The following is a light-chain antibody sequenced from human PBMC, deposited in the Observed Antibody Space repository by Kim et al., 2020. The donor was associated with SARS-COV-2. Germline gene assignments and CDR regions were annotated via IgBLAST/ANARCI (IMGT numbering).Light chain of an antibody. V-gene: IGLV2-8*01. CDR1: SRDVGCYND. CDR3: SSYAGSNNLV. Sequence: GQSVTSSCTGTSRDVGCYNDVSGYQQHPGKAPKLMIYEVSKRPSGVPDRFSGSKSGNAASLTVSGLQAEDEADYYCSSYAGSNNLVFGGGTQLTVL. J-gene: IGLJ2*01. CDR2: EVS.